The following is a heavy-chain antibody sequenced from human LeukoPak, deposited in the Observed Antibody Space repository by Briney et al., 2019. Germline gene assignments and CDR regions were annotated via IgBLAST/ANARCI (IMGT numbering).Heavy chain of an antibody. CDR1: GYIFTSYG. CDR2: ISVYNGNT. Sequence: ASVKVSCKASGYIFTSYGISWVRQAPGQGLEWMGWISVYNGNTNYPQRLQGRVTMTTDTSTTTAYMELRSLRSDDTAVYYCARTTVTTSFDYWGQGTLVTVSS. CDR3: ARTTVTTSFDY. V-gene: IGHV1-18*01. D-gene: IGHD4-11*01. J-gene: IGHJ4*02.